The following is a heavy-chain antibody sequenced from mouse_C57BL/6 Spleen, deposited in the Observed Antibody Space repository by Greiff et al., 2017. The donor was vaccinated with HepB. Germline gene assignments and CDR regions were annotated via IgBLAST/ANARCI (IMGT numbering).Heavy chain of an antibody. D-gene: IGHD2-10*02. V-gene: IGHV5-4*01. J-gene: IGHJ4*01. CDR2: ISDGGSYT. CDR3: ARDGYGNWDYYAMDY. CDR1: GFTFSSYA. Sequence: EVHLVESGGGLVKPGGSLKLSCAASGFTFSSYAMSWVRQTPEKRLEWVATISDGGSYTYYPDNVKGRFTISRDNAKNNLYLQMSHLKSEDTAMYYCARDGYGNWDYYAMDYWGQGTSVTVSS.